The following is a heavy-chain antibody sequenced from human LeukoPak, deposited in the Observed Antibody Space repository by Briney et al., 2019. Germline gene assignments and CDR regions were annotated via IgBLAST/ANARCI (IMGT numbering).Heavy chain of an antibody. V-gene: IGHV4-38-2*02. CDR2: IYHSGST. D-gene: IGHD3-3*01. CDR3: ARNPKITIFGVVIIPSYFDY. CDR1: GYSISSGYY. J-gene: IGHJ4*02. Sequence: SETLSLTCTVSGYSISSGYYWGWIRQPPGKGLEWIGSIYHSGSTYYNPSLKSRVTISVDTSKNQFSLKLSSVTAADTAVYYCARNPKITIFGVVIIPSYFDYWGQGTLVTVSS.